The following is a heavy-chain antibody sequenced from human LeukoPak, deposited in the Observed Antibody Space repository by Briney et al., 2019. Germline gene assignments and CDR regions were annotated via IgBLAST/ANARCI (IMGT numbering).Heavy chain of an antibody. CDR3: TTGAYDILTGYYHRYFDL. Sequence: GGSLRLSCAASGFTFTNAWMSWVRQAPGRGLEWVGRIKSKTDGGTTDYAAPVKGRFTISRDDSKNTLYLQMNSLKTEDTAVYYCTTGAYDILTGYYHRYFDLWGRGTLVTVSS. J-gene: IGHJ2*01. V-gene: IGHV3-15*01. D-gene: IGHD3-9*01. CDR1: GFTFTNAW. CDR2: IKSKTDGGTT.